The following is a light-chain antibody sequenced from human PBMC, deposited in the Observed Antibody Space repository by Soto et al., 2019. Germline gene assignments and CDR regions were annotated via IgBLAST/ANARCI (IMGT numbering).Light chain of an antibody. V-gene: IGKV1-5*03. CDR1: QSISSW. CDR3: QQYNSFPWT. Sequence: DIQMTQSPSTLSASVGDRVTITCRASQSISSWLAWYQQKPGKAPKLLIYKASSLESGVPSRFSGSGSGTEFTLTIRNLQNDDFATYYCQQYNSFPWTFGLGTKVDIK. J-gene: IGKJ1*01. CDR2: KAS.